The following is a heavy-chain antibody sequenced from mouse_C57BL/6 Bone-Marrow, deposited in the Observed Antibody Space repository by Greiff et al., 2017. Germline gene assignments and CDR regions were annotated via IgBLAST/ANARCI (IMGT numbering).Heavy chain of an antibody. CDR2: IYPGDGDT. J-gene: IGHJ2*01. V-gene: IGHV1-82*01. Sequence: VQLQQSGPELVKPGASVKISCKASGYAFSSSWMNWVKQRPGKGLEWIGRIYPGDGDTNYNGKFKGKATLTADKSSSTAYMQLSSLTSEDSAVYFCARTTYGNYFDYWGQGTTLTVSS. CDR3: ARTTYGNYFDY. D-gene: IGHD2-1*01. CDR1: GYAFSSSW.